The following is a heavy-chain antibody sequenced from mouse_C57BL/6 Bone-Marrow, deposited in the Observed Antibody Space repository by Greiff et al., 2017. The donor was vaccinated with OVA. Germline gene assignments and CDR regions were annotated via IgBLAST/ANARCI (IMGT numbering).Heavy chain of an antibody. J-gene: IGHJ2*01. Sequence: QVQLQQLGAELVKPGASVKMSCKASGYTFTSYWITWVKQRPGQGLEWIGDIYPGSGSTNYNEKFKSKATLTVDTSSSTAYMQLSSLTSEDSAVYYCARRYYGSSLDYWGQGTTLTVSS. CDR3: ARRYYGSSLDY. V-gene: IGHV1-55*01. CDR2: IYPGSGST. D-gene: IGHD1-1*01. CDR1: GYTFTSYW.